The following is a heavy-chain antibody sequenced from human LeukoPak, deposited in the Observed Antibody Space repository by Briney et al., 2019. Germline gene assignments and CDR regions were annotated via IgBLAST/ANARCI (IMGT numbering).Heavy chain of an antibody. CDR3: ARGAAILITNPFDF. J-gene: IGHJ4*02. V-gene: IGHV3-23*01. D-gene: IGHD3-22*01. CDR2: FSDATGDI. Sequence: GGSLRLCSVVSGFTFSNYAMTWVRRAPGKGLEWVSNFSDATGDIWYADSVKGRFTISTDQSKNTLYLQMNSLRADDTAVYFCARGAAILITNPFDFWGQGTLVAVSS. CDR1: GFTFSNYA.